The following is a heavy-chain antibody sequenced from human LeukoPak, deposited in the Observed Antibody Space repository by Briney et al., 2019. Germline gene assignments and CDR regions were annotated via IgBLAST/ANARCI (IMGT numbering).Heavy chain of an antibody. CDR1: GFTFSDYY. Sequence: GGSLRLSCAASGFTFSDYYMSWIRQAPGKGLEWVSYISSSSSYTNYADSVKGRFTISRDNAKSSLYLQMNSLRAEDTAVYYCARDRGASSRVHWFDPWGQGTLVTVSS. CDR3: ARDRGASSRVHWFDP. V-gene: IGHV3-11*05. D-gene: IGHD3-10*01. CDR2: ISSSSSYT. J-gene: IGHJ5*02.